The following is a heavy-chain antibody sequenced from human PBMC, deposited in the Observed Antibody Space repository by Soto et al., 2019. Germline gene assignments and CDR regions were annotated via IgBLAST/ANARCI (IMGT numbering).Heavy chain of an antibody. CDR1: GGSISMNW. CDR3: ARVVQGIDY. V-gene: IGHV4-4*02. Sequence: QVQLQESGPGLVKPSGTLSLTCAVSGGSISMNWWSWVRQPPGKGLEWIGEIYHSGSTNYNPSLTTRGTKSVDKSKNQFSLKLSCVTAADTAVYYCARVVQGIDYWGQGTLVTVPS. J-gene: IGHJ4*02. CDR2: IYHSGST. D-gene: IGHD1-1*01.